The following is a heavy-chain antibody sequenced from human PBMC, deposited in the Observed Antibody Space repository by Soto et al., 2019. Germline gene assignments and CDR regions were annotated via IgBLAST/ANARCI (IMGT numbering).Heavy chain of an antibody. D-gene: IGHD6-13*01. CDR2: INSDGSST. J-gene: IGHJ3*02. CDR3: AGVRIAAAAHDAFDI. V-gene: IGHV3-74*01. CDR1: GFTFSSYW. Sequence: EVQLVESGGGLVQPGGSLRLSCAASGFTFSSYWMHWVRQAPGKGLVWVSRINSDGSSTSYADSVKGRFTISRDNAKNTLYLQMNSLRAEDMAVYYCAGVRIAAAAHDAFDIWGQGTMVTVSS.